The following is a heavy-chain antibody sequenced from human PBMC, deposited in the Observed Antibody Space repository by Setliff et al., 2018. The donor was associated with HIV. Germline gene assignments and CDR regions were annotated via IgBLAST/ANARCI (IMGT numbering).Heavy chain of an antibody. CDR3: ARVSRYYYDSGGYYRSYCFDY. CDR1: GYTFNFFY. CDR2: INPNSGGT. Sequence: ASVKVSCKASGYTFNFFYMHWVRQAPGQGLEWMGWINPNSGGTIFAQKFQGRVTMTRDTSINTVYMELSRLRSDDTAVYSCARVSRYYYDSGGYYRSYCFDYWGQGTLVTVSS. J-gene: IGHJ4*02. V-gene: IGHV1-2*02. D-gene: IGHD3-22*01.